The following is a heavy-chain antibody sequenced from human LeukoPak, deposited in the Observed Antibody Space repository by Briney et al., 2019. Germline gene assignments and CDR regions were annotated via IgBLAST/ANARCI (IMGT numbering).Heavy chain of an antibody. CDR2: IYYSGST. V-gene: IGHV4-59*01. Sequence: ASETLSLTCTVSGGSISSYYWSWIRQPPGKGLEWIGYIYYSGSTNYNPSLKSRVTISVDTSKNQFSLKLSSVTATDTAVYYCARAGYSGSDFSVWGKGSTVTVSS. CDR1: GGSISSYY. CDR3: ARAGYSGSDFSV. J-gene: IGHJ6*04. D-gene: IGHD5-12*01.